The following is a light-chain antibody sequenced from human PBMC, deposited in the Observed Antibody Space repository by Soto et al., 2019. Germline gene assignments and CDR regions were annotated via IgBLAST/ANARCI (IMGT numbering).Light chain of an antibody. J-gene: IGLJ2*01. Sequence: QSVLTQPPSMSGAPGQRVTISCTGSSSNIGAGYDVHWYQQHPGTAPKLLIFDNNNRPSGVPDRFSDSKSDTSASLAITGLHAEDEADYYCQSFDTSLSGFVVFGGGTTVTVL. V-gene: IGLV1-40*01. CDR2: DNN. CDR3: QSFDTSLSGFVV. CDR1: SSNIGAGYD.